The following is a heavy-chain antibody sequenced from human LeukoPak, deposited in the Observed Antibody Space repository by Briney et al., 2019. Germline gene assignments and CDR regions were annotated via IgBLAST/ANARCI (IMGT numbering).Heavy chain of an antibody. CDR2: INHSGST. V-gene: IGHV4-34*01. CDR3: ARQYLVVADTSRGWFDP. J-gene: IGHJ5*02. Sequence: SETLSLTCAVYGGSFSGYYWSWIRQPPGKGLEWIGEINHSGSTNYNPSLKSRVTISVDTSKNQFSLKLSSVTAADTAVYYCARQYLVVADTSRGWFDPWGQGTLFTVSS. CDR1: GGSFSGYY. D-gene: IGHD2-15*01.